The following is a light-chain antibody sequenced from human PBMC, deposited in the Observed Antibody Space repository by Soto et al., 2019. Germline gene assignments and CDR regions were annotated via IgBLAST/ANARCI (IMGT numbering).Light chain of an antibody. V-gene: IGKV3-20*01. CDR1: QSVTSSY. CDR2: GAT. Sequence: EIVLTQSPGTLSLSPGERATLSCRASQSVTSSYIAWYQQKPGQAPRLLIYGATSRATGIPDRFTGSGSGTEFPLTITRLEPEDFAVYSCQQYGSSPWTFGQGTKVEIK. CDR3: QQYGSSPWT. J-gene: IGKJ1*01.